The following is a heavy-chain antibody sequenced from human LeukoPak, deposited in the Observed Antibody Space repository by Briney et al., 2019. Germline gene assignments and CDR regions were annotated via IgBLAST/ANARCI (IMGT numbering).Heavy chain of an antibody. V-gene: IGHV3-11*01. J-gene: IGHJ5*02. D-gene: IGHD3-16*01. CDR3: AREFGLFSNNWFDP. Sequence: GGSLRLSCAASGFTFSDYYMSWIRQAPGKGLEWVSYISSSGSTIYYADSVKSRFTISRDNAKNSLYLQMNSLRAEDTAVYYCAREFGLFSNNWFDPWGQGTLVTVSS. CDR2: ISSSGSTI. CDR1: GFTFSDYY.